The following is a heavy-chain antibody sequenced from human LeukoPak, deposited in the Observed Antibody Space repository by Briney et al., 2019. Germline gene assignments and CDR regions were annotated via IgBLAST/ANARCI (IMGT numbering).Heavy chain of an antibody. CDR2: MKGDGSEI. V-gene: IGHV3-7*01. CDR3: ARPRYTAGYDL. CDR1: GFTFSIYW. D-gene: IGHD3-16*02. Sequence: GGFLRLSCAASGFTFSIYWMTWVRQAPGKGLEWVANMKGDGSEIHYEDSVKGRFTISRDNARNSLYLQMNSLRAEDTAMYYCARPRYTAGYDLWGQGTLVTVSS. J-gene: IGHJ3*01.